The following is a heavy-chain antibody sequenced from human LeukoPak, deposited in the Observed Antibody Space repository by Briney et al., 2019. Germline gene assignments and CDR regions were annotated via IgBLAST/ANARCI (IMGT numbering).Heavy chain of an antibody. D-gene: IGHD5-18*01. Sequence: PGGSLRLSCAASGFTFSSYAMSWIRQAPGKGLEWVSGISSIGGSTVYADSVKGRFTISRDNSKNTLYMQMNSLRAEDTAVYYCAKGDKPVIAMVKFDYWGQGTLVTVSS. J-gene: IGHJ4*02. CDR1: GFTFSSYA. CDR2: ISSIGGST. CDR3: AKGDKPVIAMVKFDY. V-gene: IGHV3-23*01.